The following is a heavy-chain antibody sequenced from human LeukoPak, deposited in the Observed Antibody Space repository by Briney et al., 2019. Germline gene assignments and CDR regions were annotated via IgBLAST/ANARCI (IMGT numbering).Heavy chain of an antibody. D-gene: IGHD3-9*01. V-gene: IGHV3-23*01. CDR1: GFTFRSYA. CDR3: AKGSDFDWFAFDN. Sequence: PGGSLRLSCAASGFTFRSYAMTWVRQAPGKGLEWVSAISGGSGDTTYYADSVKGRFTISRENSKNTLNLQMNSLRAEDTAVYYCAKGSDFDWFAFDNWGQGTLVTVSS. J-gene: IGHJ4*02. CDR2: ISGGSGDTT.